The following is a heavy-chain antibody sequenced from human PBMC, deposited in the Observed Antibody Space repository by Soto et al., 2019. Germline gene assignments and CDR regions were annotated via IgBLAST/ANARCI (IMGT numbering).Heavy chain of an antibody. CDR2: IWYDGSNK. CDR3: ARDPSPLITGTTIVVDY. V-gene: IGHV3-33*01. CDR1: GFPFSSYG. J-gene: IGHJ4*02. Sequence: RGSLSLSCAASGFPFSSYGMHWVRQAPGKGLEWVAVIWYDGSNKYYADSVKGRFTISRDNSKNTLYLQMNSLRAEDTAVYYCARDPSPLITGTTIVVDYWGQGTLVTVSS. D-gene: IGHD1-20*01.